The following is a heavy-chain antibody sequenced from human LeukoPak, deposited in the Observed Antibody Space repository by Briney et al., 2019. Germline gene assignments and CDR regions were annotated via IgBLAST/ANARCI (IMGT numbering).Heavy chain of an antibody. J-gene: IGHJ4*02. CDR1: GGTFSSYA. Sequence: SVKVSCKASGGTFSSYAISWVRQAPGQGLEWMGRIIPILGIANYAQKFQGRVTITADKSTSTAYMELSSLRSEDTAVYYCARTGSAAAVGVFDYWGQGTLVTVSS. CDR2: IIPILGIA. CDR3: ARTGSAAAVGVFDY. V-gene: IGHV1-69*04. D-gene: IGHD6-13*01.